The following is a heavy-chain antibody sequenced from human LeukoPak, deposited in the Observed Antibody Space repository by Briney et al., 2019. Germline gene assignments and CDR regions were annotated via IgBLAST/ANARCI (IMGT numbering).Heavy chain of an antibody. J-gene: IGHJ4*02. CDR2: IHHSGGT. V-gene: IGHV4-4*02. CDR1: GASVSRNW. Sequence: SETLSLTCTVSGASVSRNWWSWVRQPPGKGLEWIGEIHHSGGTNYNPSLKSRVTMSLDNSNNHFSLKLSSVTAADTAVYYCARDRSEYSYAYDYWGQGTLVTVSS. D-gene: IGHD5-18*01. CDR3: ARDRSEYSYAYDY.